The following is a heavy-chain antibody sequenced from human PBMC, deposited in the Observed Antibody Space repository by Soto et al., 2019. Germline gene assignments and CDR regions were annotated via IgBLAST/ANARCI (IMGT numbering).Heavy chain of an antibody. J-gene: IGHJ5*02. CDR3: AKNQGVELVPLATVDWFDP. Sequence: GGSRRLSCAASGFIFENFGMSWVRQAPGKGLEWISSISGSGFKKYYADSVKGRYTISRDNSKSTVYLELNNLSAEDTAVYHCAKNQGVELVPLATVDWFDPWGQGSVVTVSS. V-gene: IGHV3-23*01. CDR2: ISGSGFKK. CDR1: GFIFENFG. D-gene: IGHD1-26*01.